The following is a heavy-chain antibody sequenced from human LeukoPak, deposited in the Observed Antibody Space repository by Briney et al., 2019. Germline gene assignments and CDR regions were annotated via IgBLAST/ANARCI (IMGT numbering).Heavy chain of an antibody. CDR3: AKGDRALYYGFSSFDY. V-gene: IGHV3-30*02. CDR2: IRYDGSNK. J-gene: IGHJ4*02. CDR1: GFIFSSYG. Sequence: GGSLRLSCAASGFIFSSYGMHWVRQAPGKVLEWVAFIRYDGSNKYYEDSVKGRFTVSRDNSKNTLYLQMNSLRAEDTAVYYCAKGDRALYYGFSSFDYWGQGTLVTVSS. D-gene: IGHD3-10*01.